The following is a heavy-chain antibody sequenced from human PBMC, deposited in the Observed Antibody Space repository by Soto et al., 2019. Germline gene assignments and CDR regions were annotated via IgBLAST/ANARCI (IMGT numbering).Heavy chain of an antibody. CDR1: GFTFSSYA. CDR3: AKEDDYYDSSGYYFSDY. D-gene: IGHD3-22*01. Sequence: GGSLRLSCAASGFTFSSYAMSWVRQAPGKGLEWVSAISGSGGSTYYADSVKGRFTISRDNSKNTLYLQMNSLRAEDTAVYYCAKEDDYYDSSGYYFSDYWGQGTLVTVSS. CDR2: ISGSGGST. J-gene: IGHJ4*02. V-gene: IGHV3-23*01.